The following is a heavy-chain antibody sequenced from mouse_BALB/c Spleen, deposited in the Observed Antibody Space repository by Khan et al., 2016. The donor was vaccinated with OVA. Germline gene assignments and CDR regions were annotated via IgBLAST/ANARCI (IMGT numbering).Heavy chain of an antibody. CDR2: ISYSGNT. V-gene: IGHV3-2*02. J-gene: IGHJ3*01. CDR3: ARKDYYDYDPFPY. Sequence: EVELVESGPGLVKPSQSLSLTCTVTGYSITSEYTWNWIRQFPGNKLEWMGFISYSGNTSYTPSLKSRISITRDTSKNQCFLQLNSVTSEDTATYYCARKDYYDYDPFPYWGQGTLVTVSA. D-gene: IGHD2-4*01. CDR1: GYSITSEYT.